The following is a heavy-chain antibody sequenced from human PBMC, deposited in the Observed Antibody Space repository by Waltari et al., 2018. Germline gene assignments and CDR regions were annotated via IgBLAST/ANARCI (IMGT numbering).Heavy chain of an antibody. CDR3: ASGGDFWSGYPGAV. Sequence: QVQLQQWGAGLLKPSETLSLTCAVYGGSFSGYYWSWIRQPPGKGLEWMGRIIPILGIANYAQKFQGRVTITADKSTSTAYMELSSLRSEDTAVYYCASGGDFWSGYPGAVWGQGTTVTVSS. CDR2: IIPILGIA. CDR1: GGSFSGYY. D-gene: IGHD3-3*01. V-gene: IGHV1-69*09. J-gene: IGHJ6*02.